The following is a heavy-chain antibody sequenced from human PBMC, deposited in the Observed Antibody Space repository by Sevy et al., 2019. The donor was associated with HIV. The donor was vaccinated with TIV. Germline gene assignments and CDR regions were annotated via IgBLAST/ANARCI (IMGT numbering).Heavy chain of an antibody. D-gene: IGHD3-16*02. J-gene: IGHJ4*02. V-gene: IGHV4-39*01. CDR1: GGPISTCTNF. Sequence: SETLSLTCIVSGGPISTCTNFWGWIRQPPGKGLEWIGGTYCGGSTYYNPSLKSRVAISVETSKNRFSLKVNSVSATVTAVYYWAGGRVTFFDDWGQGALVTVSS. CDR3: AGGRVTFFDD. CDR2: TYCGGST.